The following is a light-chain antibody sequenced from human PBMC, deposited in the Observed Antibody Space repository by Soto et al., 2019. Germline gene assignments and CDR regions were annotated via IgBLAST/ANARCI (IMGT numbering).Light chain of an antibody. CDR1: QSVSYY. V-gene: IGKV3-20*01. CDR2: DAS. J-gene: IGKJ4*01. CDR3: QHGQPSGDSPPLS. Sequence: EIVLTQSPGTLSLSPGERATLSCRASQSVSYYLAWYQQKPGQAPRLLIYDASSRATGVPDRFSGSGSGTDLTLTISRLEPEAFAVYYCQHGQPSGDSPPLSFGGRTKVESK.